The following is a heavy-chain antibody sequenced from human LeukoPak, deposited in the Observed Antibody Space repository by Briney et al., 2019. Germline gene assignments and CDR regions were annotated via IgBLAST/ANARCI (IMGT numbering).Heavy chain of an antibody. Sequence: GGSLRLSCAASGFTFSSYWMSWVRHALGKGPEWVTNIKHDGGEKYYVDSAKGRFTISRDKAKNSLYLQMNSLRAEDTAVYYCARSSKAESTRYSSGWYSGPPYYYGMDVWGQGTTVTVSS. CDR3: ARSSKAESTRYSSGWYSGPPYYYGMDV. CDR2: IKHDGGEK. CDR1: GFTFSSYW. J-gene: IGHJ6*02. V-gene: IGHV3-7*05. D-gene: IGHD6-19*01.